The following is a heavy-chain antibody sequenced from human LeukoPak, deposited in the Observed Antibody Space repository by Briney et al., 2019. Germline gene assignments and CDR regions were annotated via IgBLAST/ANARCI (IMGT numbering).Heavy chain of an antibody. CDR3: ARTKSEPTYGQHHGLDN. CDR1: GITFTDHY. J-gene: IGHJ4*02. CDR2: ISTSGRTI. V-gene: IGHV3-11*01. D-gene: IGHD3-10*01. Sequence: GGSLRLSCAASGITFTDHYMNWIRQAPGKGLEWLSYISTSGRTIAYADSVKGRFTISMDNAKNSLYLQMNSLRADDTAVYYCARTKSEPTYGQHHGLDNWGQGTLVTVSS.